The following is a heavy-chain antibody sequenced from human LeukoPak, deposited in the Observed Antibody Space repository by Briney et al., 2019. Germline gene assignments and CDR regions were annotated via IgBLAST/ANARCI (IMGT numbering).Heavy chain of an antibody. CDR2: IYHSGST. J-gene: IGHJ3*02. Sequence: SETLSLTCAVSGGSISSSNWWSWVRQPPGKGLEWIGEIYHSGSTNYNPSLKSRVTISVDKSKNQFSLKLSSVTAADTAVYYCAQYSGYDFDAFDIWGQGTMVTVSS. V-gene: IGHV4-4*02. CDR3: AQYSGYDFDAFDI. CDR1: GGSISSSNW. D-gene: IGHD5-12*01.